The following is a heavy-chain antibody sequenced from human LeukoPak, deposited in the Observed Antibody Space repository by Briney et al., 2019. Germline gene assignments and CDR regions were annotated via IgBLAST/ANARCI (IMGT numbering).Heavy chain of an antibody. D-gene: IGHD3-9*01. CDR1: GFTFSSYA. V-gene: IGHV3-20*01. Sequence: GGSLRLSCAASGFTFSSYAMSWVRQAPGKGLEWVSGINWNGDTTGYADSVKGRFTISRDNAKNSLYLQMNSLRAEDTALYHCARSDSSLTYYYMDVWGKGTTVTVSS. CDR2: INWNGDTT. J-gene: IGHJ6*03. CDR3: ARSDSSLTYYYMDV.